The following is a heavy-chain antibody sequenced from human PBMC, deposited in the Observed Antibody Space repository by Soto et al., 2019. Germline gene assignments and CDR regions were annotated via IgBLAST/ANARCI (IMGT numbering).Heavy chain of an antibody. CDR3: ASAYGSGSWDYYYMDV. CDR1: GYTFTGYY. Sequence: GASVKVSCKASGYTFTGYYMHWVRQAPGQGLEWMGWINPNSGGTNYAQKFQGWVTMTRDTSISTAYMELSRLRSDGTAVYYCASAYGSGSWDYYYMDVWGKGTTVTVSS. CDR2: INPNSGGT. V-gene: IGHV1-2*04. J-gene: IGHJ6*03. D-gene: IGHD3-10*01.